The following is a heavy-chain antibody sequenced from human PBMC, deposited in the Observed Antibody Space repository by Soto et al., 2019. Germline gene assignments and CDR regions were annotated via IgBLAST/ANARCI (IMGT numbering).Heavy chain of an antibody. CDR1: GFTVSSNY. Sequence: EVPLVESGGGLVQPGGSLRLSCAASGFTVSSNYMSWVRQAPGKGLEWVSVIYSGGSTYYADSVKGRFTTSRDNSKAPLYLQMNSLRAEDTAVYYCARDTGDGHFDYWGQGTLVTVSS. J-gene: IGHJ4*02. V-gene: IGHV3-66*01. D-gene: IGHD4-17*01. CDR2: IYSGGST. CDR3: ARDTGDGHFDY.